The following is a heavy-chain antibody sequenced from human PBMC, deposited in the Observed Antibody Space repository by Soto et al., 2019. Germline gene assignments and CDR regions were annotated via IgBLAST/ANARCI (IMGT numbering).Heavy chain of an antibody. CDR1: GGSISSGGYY. Sequence: SETLSLTCTVSGGSISSGGYYWSWIRQHPGKGLEWIGYIYYSGSTYYNPSLKSRVTISVDTSKNQFSLKLSSVTAADTAVYYCARVPPYYYGSGFDPWGQGTLVTVSS. V-gene: IGHV4-31*03. CDR3: ARVPPYYYGSGFDP. CDR2: IYYSGST. J-gene: IGHJ5*02. D-gene: IGHD3-10*01.